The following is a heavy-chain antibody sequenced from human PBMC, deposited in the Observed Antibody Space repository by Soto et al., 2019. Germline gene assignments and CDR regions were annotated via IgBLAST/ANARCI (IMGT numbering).Heavy chain of an antibody. J-gene: IGHJ5*02. V-gene: IGHV3-30*18. CDR2: ISYDGSNK. CDR1: GFTFSSYG. D-gene: IGHD2-2*01. CDR3: AKWEGYCSSPSCYGWFAP. Sequence: QVQLVESGGGVVQPGRSLRLSCAASGFTFSSYGMHWVRQAPGKGLEWVAVISYDGSNKYYADSVKGRFTISRDNSKNTLYQQMNSLRAEDTAVYYCAKWEGYCSSPSCYGWFAPWGQGNLVTVSS.